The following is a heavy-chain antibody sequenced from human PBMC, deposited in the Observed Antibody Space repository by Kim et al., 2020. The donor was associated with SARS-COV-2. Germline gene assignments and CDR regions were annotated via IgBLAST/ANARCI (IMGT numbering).Heavy chain of an antibody. CDR1: GYTFTSYA. J-gene: IGHJ6*02. D-gene: IGHD3-9*01. V-gene: IGHV7-4-1*02. Sequence: ASVKVSCKASGYTFTSYAMNWVRQAPGQGLEWMGWINTNTGNPTYAQGFTGRFVFSLDTSVSTAYLQISSLKADDTAVYYCARGPDLRYYDILTGYYNPNYYYYYGMDVWGQGTTVTVSS. CDR2: INTNTGNP. CDR3: ARGPDLRYYDILTGYYNPNYYYYYGMDV.